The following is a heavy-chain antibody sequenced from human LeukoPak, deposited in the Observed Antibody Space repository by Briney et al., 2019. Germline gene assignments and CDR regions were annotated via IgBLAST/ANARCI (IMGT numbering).Heavy chain of an antibody. V-gene: IGHV3-30*02. CDR3: AKTSIAVAGPSDLDY. CDR1: GFTFSNYG. J-gene: IGHJ4*02. D-gene: IGHD6-19*01. Sequence: GGSLRLSCAASGFTFSNYGMHWVRQAPGKGLEWVAFVRYDGSKEYYADSVEGRFTISRDNSKNTLYLQMNSLRAEDTAVYYCAKTSIAVAGPSDLDYWGQGTLVTVSS. CDR2: VRYDGSKE.